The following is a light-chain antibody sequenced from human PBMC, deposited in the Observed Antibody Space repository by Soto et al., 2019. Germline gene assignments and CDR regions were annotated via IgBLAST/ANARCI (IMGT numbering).Light chain of an antibody. Sequence: QSVLTQPPSVSGAPGQRVTISCTGSSSNIGAGYDVHWYQQLPGTAPKLLIYVNSNRPSGVPDRFSGSKSGTSASLAITGLQAEDEADYYCQSYDSSLSGSVVFGGGTKHTVL. CDR2: VNS. CDR3: QSYDSSLSGSVV. V-gene: IGLV1-40*01. J-gene: IGLJ2*01. CDR1: SSNIGAGYD.